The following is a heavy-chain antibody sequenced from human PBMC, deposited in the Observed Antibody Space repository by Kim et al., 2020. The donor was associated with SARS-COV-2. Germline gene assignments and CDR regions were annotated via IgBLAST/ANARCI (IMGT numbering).Heavy chain of an antibody. CDR1: GFTFSSYD. D-gene: IGHD3-10*01. CDR3: ARGGGSGSYSGDAFDI. J-gene: IGHJ3*02. V-gene: IGHV3-13*04. CDR2: IGTAGDT. Sequence: GGSLRLSCAASGFTFSSYDMHWVRQATGKGLEWASAIGTAGDTYYPGSVKGRFTISRENAKNSLYLQMNSLRAGDTAVYYCARGGGSGSYSGDAFDIWGRGTMVTVSS.